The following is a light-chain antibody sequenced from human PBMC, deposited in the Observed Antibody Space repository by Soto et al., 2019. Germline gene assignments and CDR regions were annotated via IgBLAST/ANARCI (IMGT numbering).Light chain of an antibody. V-gene: IGLV1-40*01. CDR2: GNS. J-gene: IGLJ3*02. Sequence: QSVLTQPPSVSGAPGQRVTISCTGSSSNIGAGYDVHWYQQLPGTAPKLLIYGNSNRPSGVPDRFSGSKSGTSASLAITWLQAEDEADYYCQSSDSSLSGWVFGGGTKLTVL. CDR3: QSSDSSLSGWV. CDR1: SSNIGAGYD.